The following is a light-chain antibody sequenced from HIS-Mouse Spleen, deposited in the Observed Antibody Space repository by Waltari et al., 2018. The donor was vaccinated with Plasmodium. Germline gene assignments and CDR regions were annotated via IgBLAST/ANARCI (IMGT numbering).Light chain of an antibody. V-gene: IGLV3-1*01. CDR1: KLGDKY. J-gene: IGLJ2*01. CDR3: QAWDSSVV. Sequence: SYELTQPPSVSVSPGQTASITCSGDKLGDKYACWYQQKPGQSPVLVIYQDSKRPSGIPVRFSGSNAGNTATLTIGGTPAMDEADYYCQAWDSSVVFGGGTKLTVL. CDR2: QDS.